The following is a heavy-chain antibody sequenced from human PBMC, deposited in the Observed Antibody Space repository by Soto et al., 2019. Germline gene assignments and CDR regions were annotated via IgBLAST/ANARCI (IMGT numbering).Heavy chain of an antibody. D-gene: IGHD5-18*01. CDR3: ARDSHSPERFDS. CDR2: IYSGGNT. Sequence: VLLVESGGGLIQPGGSLRLSCAASGFTLSTSYMSWVRQAPGKGPEWVSSIYSGGNTYYADSVRGRFTISRDNAKNTLYLQMNSLRTEDTAVYFCARDSHSPERFDSWGQGTLVTVAS. J-gene: IGHJ4*02. CDR1: GFTLSTSY. V-gene: IGHV3-53*01.